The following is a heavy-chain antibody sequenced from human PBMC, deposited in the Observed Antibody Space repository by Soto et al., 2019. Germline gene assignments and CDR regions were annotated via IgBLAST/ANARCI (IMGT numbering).Heavy chain of an antibody. CDR2: IIPIFGTA. V-gene: IGHV1-69*06. J-gene: IGHJ5*02. D-gene: IGHD6-6*01. CDR3: VSAARPANWFDP. Sequence: SVKVSCKASGGTFSSYAISWVRQAPGQGLEWMGGIIPIFGTANYAQKFQGRVTITADKSTSTAYMELSSLRSEDTAVYYCVSAARPANWFDPWGQGTLVTSPQ. CDR1: GGTFSSYA.